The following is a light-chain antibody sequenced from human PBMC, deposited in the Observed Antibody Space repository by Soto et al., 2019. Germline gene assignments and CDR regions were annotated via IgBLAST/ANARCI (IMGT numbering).Light chain of an antibody. V-gene: IGKV3-15*01. Sequence: EVVMTQSPATLSVSPGEGATLSCRASESINNRLAWYQQTPGQAPRLLIYGASTRATGIPDRFRASGSGTEFTLTIGSLQSEDFAVYYCQQYNNWPLRGQITFGQGTRLEI. CDR3: QQYNNWPLRGQIT. J-gene: IGKJ5*01. CDR1: ESINNR. CDR2: GAS.